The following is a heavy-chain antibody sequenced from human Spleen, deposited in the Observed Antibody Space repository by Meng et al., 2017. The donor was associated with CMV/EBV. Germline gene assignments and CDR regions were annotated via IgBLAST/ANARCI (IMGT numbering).Heavy chain of an antibody. J-gene: IGHJ4*02. Sequence: QVQLQKWGEGLVKPSETLFLSFAVYGESFSGYTWSSIRQRLGKGLEWIGEINHSGSTNYNPSLKSRVNISVDTSTNQFTPKMSSVTAADTAVYYCARGNSNYDYWGQGTLVTVSS. D-gene: IGHD4-11*01. CDR2: INHSGST. CDR1: GESFSGYT. CDR3: ARGNSNYDY. V-gene: IGHV4-34*01.